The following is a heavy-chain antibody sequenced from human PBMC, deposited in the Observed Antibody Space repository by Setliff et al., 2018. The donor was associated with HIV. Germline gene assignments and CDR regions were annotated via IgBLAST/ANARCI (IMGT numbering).Heavy chain of an antibody. Sequence: PSETLSLTCTVSGDSINTHYWSWIRQPPGKGLEWIGCISHSGNTNFNPSLNSRVTISLDTSKNQFSLKLTSVTAADTAVYYCARNHYYGSGKNRWFDPWGQGMLVTVSS. CDR3: ARNHYYGSGKNRWFDP. CDR2: ISHSGNT. CDR1: GDSINTHY. D-gene: IGHD3-10*01. J-gene: IGHJ5*02. V-gene: IGHV4-59*08.